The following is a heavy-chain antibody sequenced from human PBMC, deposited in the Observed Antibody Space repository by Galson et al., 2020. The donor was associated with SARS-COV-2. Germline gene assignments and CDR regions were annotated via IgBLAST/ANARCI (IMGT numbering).Heavy chain of an antibody. CDR3: AHRRSDSDDGGDDGDFYFSAFDV. J-gene: IGHJ3*01. CDR2: IYLDDGE. V-gene: IGHV2-5*02. D-gene: IGHD2-21*01. CDR1: GFSLTTRRVG. Sequence: SGPTLVKPTPTLTLTFTISGFSLTTRRVGVASFRHPPGKAMDWPANIYLDDGERNSSSLKIRLTITKDTSKNQVVLTMTNMDPVDTATYYCAHRRSDSDDGGDDGDFYFSAFDVWGQGTMVTVSS.